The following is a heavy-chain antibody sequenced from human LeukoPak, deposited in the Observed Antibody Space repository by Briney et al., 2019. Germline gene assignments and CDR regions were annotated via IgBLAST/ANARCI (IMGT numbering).Heavy chain of an antibody. CDR2: INQDGSEK. Sequence: GGSLRLSCAASGFTFSSYWMSWVRQAPGKGLEWVANINQDGSEKSYVDSVKGRFTISRDNAKNSLYLQVNSLRAEDTAVFSCVRDGRKSRVVDIVRKKETGYYYYMDVWGKGTTVTVSS. CDR3: VRDGRKSRVVDIVRKKETGYYYYMDV. V-gene: IGHV3-7*01. J-gene: IGHJ6*03. D-gene: IGHD2-2*03. CDR1: GFTFSSYW.